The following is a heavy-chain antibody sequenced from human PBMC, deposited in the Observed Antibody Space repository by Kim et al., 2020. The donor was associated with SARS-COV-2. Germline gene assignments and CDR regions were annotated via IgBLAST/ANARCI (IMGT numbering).Heavy chain of an antibody. J-gene: IGHJ4*01. CDR3: ARGVVDYVWRSYRLDY. CDR2: ISYDGSNK. D-gene: IGHD3-16*02. CDR1: GFTFSSYA. Sequence: GGSLRLSCAASGFTFSSYAMHWVRQAPGKGLEWVAVISYDGSNKYYADSVKGRFTISRDNSKNTLYLQMNSLRAEDTAVYYCARGVVDYVWRSYRLDYWG. V-gene: IGHV3-30*04.